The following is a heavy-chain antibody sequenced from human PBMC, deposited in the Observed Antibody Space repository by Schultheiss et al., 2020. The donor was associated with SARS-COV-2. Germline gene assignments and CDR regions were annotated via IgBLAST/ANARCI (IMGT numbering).Heavy chain of an antibody. D-gene: IGHD1-26*01. Sequence: SCTVSGGSMSSYYWSWIRQPPGKGLEWIGYIYYSGSTNYNPSLKSRVTISLDTSKNQFSLRLSSVTAADTAVYYCATGVGATTDAFAIWGQGTMVTVSS. CDR1: GGSMSSYY. CDR2: IYYSGST. V-gene: IGHV4-59*08. J-gene: IGHJ3*02. CDR3: ATGVGATTDAFAI.